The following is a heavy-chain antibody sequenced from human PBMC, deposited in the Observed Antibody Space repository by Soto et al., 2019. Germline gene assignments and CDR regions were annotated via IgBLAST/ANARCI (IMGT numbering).Heavy chain of an antibody. CDR1: GYTLTKLS. CDR3: ATGIVLVPAAIGPYDY. D-gene: IGHD2-2*01. Sequence: ASVKVSCKVSGYTLTKLSMHWVRQAPGKGLEWMGGFDPEDGETIYAQKFQGRVTMTEDTSTDTAYMELSSLRSEDTAVYYCATGIVLVPAAIGPYDYCGQGTLVTVS. CDR2: FDPEDGET. V-gene: IGHV1-24*01. J-gene: IGHJ4*02.